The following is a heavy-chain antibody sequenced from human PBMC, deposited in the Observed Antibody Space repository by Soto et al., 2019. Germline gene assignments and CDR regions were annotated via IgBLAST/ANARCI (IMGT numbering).Heavy chain of an antibody. CDR3: AHIRDDSIGHYFDF. D-gene: IGHD3-3*01. J-gene: IGHJ4*02. CDR2: IEWDGDR. Sequence: SGPTLVNPTDTLTLTCTFSRFSLSVAGRWVSWIRQSPGKALEWLAVIEWDGDRYYSKSLKTRLTISEDTPKNQVVLTMTSVEPVDTATYYCAHIRDDSIGHYFDFWGPGTLVTVSS. CDR1: RFSLSVAGRW. V-gene: IGHV2-70*12.